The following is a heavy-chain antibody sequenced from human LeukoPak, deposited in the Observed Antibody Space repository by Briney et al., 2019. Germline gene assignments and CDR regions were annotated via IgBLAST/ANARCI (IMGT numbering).Heavy chain of an antibody. CDR2: ISSSSSTI. CDR3: ARDEYYDFWSGYYGYDPLDY. Sequence: GGSLRLSCAASGFTFSSYSMNWVRQAPGKGLEWVSYISSSSSTIYYADSVKGRFTISRDNAKNSLYLQMNSLRDEDTAVYYCARDEYYDFWSGYYGYDPLDYWGQGTLVTVSS. D-gene: IGHD3-3*01. J-gene: IGHJ4*02. CDR1: GFTFSSYS. V-gene: IGHV3-48*02.